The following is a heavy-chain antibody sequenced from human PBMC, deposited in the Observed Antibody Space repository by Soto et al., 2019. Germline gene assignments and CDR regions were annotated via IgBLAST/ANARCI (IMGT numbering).Heavy chain of an antibody. J-gene: IGHJ6*03. V-gene: IGHV4-31*03. CDR3: ASGWDYYFYMDV. CDR1: GGSISSGGFY. CDR2: TYNSGSA. D-gene: IGHD6-19*01. Sequence: QVQLQESGPGLVKPSQTLSLTCTVSGGSISSGGFYWSWIRQHPGKGLEWIGNTYNSGSAYYNPSLKNRVTILLDTSTNQVFLRLTSVTDADTAVYYCASGWDYYFYMDVWGKGTTVIVS.